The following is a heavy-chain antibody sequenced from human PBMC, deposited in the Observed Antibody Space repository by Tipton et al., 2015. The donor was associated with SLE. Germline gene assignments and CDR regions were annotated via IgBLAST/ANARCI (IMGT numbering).Heavy chain of an antibody. CDR2: INHSGST. Sequence: TLSLTCAVYGGSFSGYYWSWIRQPPGKGLEWIGEINHSGSTNYNPSLKSRVTISVDTSKNQFSLKLSSVTAADTAVYYCARVGWEGAFDIWGQGTMVTVSS. V-gene: IGHV4-34*01. D-gene: IGHD1-26*01. CDR1: GGSFSGYY. J-gene: IGHJ3*02. CDR3: ARVGWEGAFDI.